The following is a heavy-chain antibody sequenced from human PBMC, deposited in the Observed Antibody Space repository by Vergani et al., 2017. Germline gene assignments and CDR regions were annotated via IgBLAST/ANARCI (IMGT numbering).Heavy chain of an antibody. D-gene: IGHD3-10*01. J-gene: IGHJ4*02. V-gene: IGHV1-24*01. CDR3: ATVWRGFGELFYNGSFDY. Sequence: QVPLVQSGAEVKKPGASVKVSCKVSGYTLTELSMHWVRQAPGKGLEWMGGFDPEDGETIYAQKFQGRVTMTEDTSTDTAYMELSSLRSEDTAVYYCATVWRGFGELFYNGSFDYWGQGTLVTVSS. CDR1: GYTLTELS. CDR2: FDPEDGET.